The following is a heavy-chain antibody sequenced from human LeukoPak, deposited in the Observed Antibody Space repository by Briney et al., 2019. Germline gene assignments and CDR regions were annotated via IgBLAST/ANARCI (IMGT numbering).Heavy chain of an antibody. CDR2: VHHSGGT. V-gene: IGHV4-4*02. J-gene: IGHJ4*02. CDR1: GGSISSSNW. Sequence: SETLSLTCAVSGGSISSSNWWSWVRQPPGKGLEWIGEVHHSGGTNYNPSLKSRVTISADRSNNRLSLSLNSVTAADTAVFYCARWEEYGSGTVHFDYWGQGILVTVSS. CDR3: ARWEEYGSGTVHFDY. D-gene: IGHD3-10*01.